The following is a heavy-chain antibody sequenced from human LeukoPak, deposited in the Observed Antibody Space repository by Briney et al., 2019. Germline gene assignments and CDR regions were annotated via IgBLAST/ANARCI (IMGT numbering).Heavy chain of an antibody. J-gene: IGHJ4*02. CDR2: IYYSGST. D-gene: IGHD1-26*01. CDR3: ARMVGATSKDY. CDR1: GGSISSSSYY. Sequence: SETLSLTCTVSGGSISSSSYYWGWIRQPPGKGLEWIGSIYYSGSTYYNPSLKSRVTISVDTSKNQFSLKLSSVTAADTAVYYCARMVGATSKDYWGQGTLVTVSS. V-gene: IGHV4-39*01.